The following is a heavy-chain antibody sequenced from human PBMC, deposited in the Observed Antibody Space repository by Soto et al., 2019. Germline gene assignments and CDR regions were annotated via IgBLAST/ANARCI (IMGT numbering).Heavy chain of an antibody. Sequence: SETLSLTCTVSGDSISSTNNYWSWIRQHPGKGLEWIGYIYYSGSTYYNPSLKSRPAISVDTSKNQFSLRLSSVTAADTAVYYCARTVCSSASCYGYYYYGLDVWGQGTTVTVSS. CDR2: IYYSGST. J-gene: IGHJ6*02. CDR3: ARTVCSSASCYGYYYYGLDV. CDR1: GDSISSTNNY. V-gene: IGHV4-31*03. D-gene: IGHD2-2*01.